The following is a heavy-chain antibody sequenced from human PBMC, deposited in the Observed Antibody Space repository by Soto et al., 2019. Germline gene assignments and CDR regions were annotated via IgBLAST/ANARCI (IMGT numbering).Heavy chain of an antibody. V-gene: IGHV4-34*01. D-gene: IGHD6-13*01. CDR1: GGSFSGYY. CDR2: INHSGST. Sequence: QVQLQQWGAGLLKPSETLSLTGAVYGGSFSGYYWSWIRQPPGKGLEWIGEINHSGSTNYNPSLNSRVTISADTSKNQFSLKLSSVTAADTAVYYCARGWVRIFDYWGQGTLVTVSS. J-gene: IGHJ4*02. CDR3: ARGWVRIFDY.